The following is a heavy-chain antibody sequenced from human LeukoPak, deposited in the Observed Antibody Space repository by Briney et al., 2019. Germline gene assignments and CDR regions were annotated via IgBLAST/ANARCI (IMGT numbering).Heavy chain of an antibody. Sequence: SETLSLTCTVSGGSISSYYWSWIRQPPGKGLEWIGYIYYSGSTNYNPSLKSRVTISVGTSKKQFSLKLRSVTAADTAMYYCARAPGNYGGGHWFDPWGQGTLVTVSS. D-gene: IGHD3-16*01. CDR1: GGSISSYY. J-gene: IGHJ5*02. V-gene: IGHV4-59*01. CDR2: IYYSGST. CDR3: ARAPGNYGGGHWFDP.